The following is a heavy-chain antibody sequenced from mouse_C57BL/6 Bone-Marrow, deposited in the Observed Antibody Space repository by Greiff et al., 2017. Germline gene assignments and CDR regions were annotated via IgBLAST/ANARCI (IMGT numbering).Heavy chain of an antibody. CDR1: GYAFSSSW. D-gene: IGHD2-3*01. J-gene: IGHJ1*03. CDR3: ARRDGYYWYFDV. Sequence: QVQLQQSGPELVKPGASVKISCKASGYAFSSSWMNWVKQRTGKGLEWIGRIYPGDGDTNYNGKFKGKATLTADKSSSTAYMQLSSLTSEDSAVYFWARRDGYYWYFDVWGTGTTGTVSS. V-gene: IGHV1-82*01. CDR2: IYPGDGDT.